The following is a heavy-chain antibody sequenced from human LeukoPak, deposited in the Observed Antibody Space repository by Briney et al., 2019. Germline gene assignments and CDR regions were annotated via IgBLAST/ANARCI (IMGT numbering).Heavy chain of an antibody. V-gene: IGHV3-30*18. CDR3: AKDHDFWSGYDAFDI. CDR1: GFTFSSYG. D-gene: IGHD3-3*01. J-gene: IGHJ3*02. CDR2: ISYDGSNK. Sequence: AGGSLRLSCAASGFTFSSYGMHWVRQAPGKGLEWVAVISYDGSNKYYADSVKGRFTISRDNSKNTLYLQMNSLRAEDTAVYYCAKDHDFWSGYDAFDIWGQGTMVTVSS.